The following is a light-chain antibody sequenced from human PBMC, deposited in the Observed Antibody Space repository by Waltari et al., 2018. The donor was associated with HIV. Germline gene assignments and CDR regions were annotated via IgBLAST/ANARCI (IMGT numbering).Light chain of an antibody. CDR1: QTVSSSY. CDR2: GTS. V-gene: IGKV3-20*01. Sequence: EVVLTQSPGTLSLSPGDRATISCRASQTVSSSYLAWYQQKPGQGPRLLISGTSSRATGIPDRFSGSGSGTDFTLTISRLEPEDFAVYYCQHFGTSRWTFGPGTKVEIK. J-gene: IGKJ1*01. CDR3: QHFGTSRWT.